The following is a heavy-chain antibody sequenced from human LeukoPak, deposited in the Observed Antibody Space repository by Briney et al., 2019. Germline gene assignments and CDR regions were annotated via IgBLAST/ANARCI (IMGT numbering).Heavy chain of an antibody. Sequence: ASVKVSCKASGYTFDVYYIHWVRQAPGQGLEWMGWISAYNGNTNYAQKLQGRVTMTTDTSTSTAYMELRSLRSDDTAVYYCASFPSDYYDSSGYYYLDYWGQGTLVTVSS. D-gene: IGHD3-22*01. V-gene: IGHV1-18*01. CDR3: ASFPSDYYDSSGYYYLDY. CDR2: ISAYNGNT. CDR1: GYTFDVYY. J-gene: IGHJ4*02.